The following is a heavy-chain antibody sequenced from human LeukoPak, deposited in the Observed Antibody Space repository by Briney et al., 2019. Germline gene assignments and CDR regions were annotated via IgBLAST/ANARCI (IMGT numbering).Heavy chain of an antibody. J-gene: IGHJ4*02. CDR2: IYHSGST. CDR3: TLGANYYDRNTYYFTDY. Sequence: SETLSLTCAVYGGSFGGYYWSWIRQPPGKGLEWIGSIYHSGSTYYNPSLKSRVTISVDTSKNQFSLRLSSVTAADTALYFCTLGANYYDRNTYYFTDYWGQGTLVTVSS. V-gene: IGHV4-34*03. D-gene: IGHD3-22*01. CDR1: GGSFGGYY.